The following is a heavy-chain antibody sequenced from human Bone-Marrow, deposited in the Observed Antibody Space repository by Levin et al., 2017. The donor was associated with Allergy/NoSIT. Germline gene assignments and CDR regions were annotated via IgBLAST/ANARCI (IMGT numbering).Heavy chain of an antibody. V-gene: IGHV4-61*02. D-gene: IGHD4-17*01. CDR3: ARGRTTVSFDS. Sequence: LRLSCTVSGASITGGSFYWGWIRQPAGKGLEWIGRIYISGSINYNPSLKSRVTLSLDTSKNQFSLELNSVTAADTAVYYCARGRTTVSFDSWGQGTLVTVSS. J-gene: IGHJ4*02. CDR2: IYISGSI. CDR1: GASITGGSFY.